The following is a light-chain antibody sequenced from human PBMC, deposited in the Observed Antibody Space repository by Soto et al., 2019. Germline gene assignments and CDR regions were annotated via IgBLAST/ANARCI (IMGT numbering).Light chain of an antibody. V-gene: IGKV3-20*01. Sequence: EIVLTQSPGTLSLSPGERATLSCRASQSVSSSYLAWYQQKPGQAPWLLIYGASSRATGMPDRVSGSGSGPDVTLTISRLEPEDFAVYYCQQYGSSWTFGQGTKVEIK. CDR3: QQYGSSWT. CDR2: GAS. CDR1: QSVSSSY. J-gene: IGKJ1*01.